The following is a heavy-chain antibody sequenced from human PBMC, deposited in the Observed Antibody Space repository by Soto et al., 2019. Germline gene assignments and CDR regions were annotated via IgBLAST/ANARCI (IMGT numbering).Heavy chain of an antibody. CDR3: AKDPEGGNAYFDH. CDR1: GFTFSAYG. Sequence: QVQLVESGGGVVQPGRSLRLSCAASGFTFSAYGMHWVRQAPGRGLEWVAIISHDGSYKAYADSVKGRFTIARDNSKGALYLLLNSLRPDDSALYYCAKDPEGGNAYFDHWGQGTQVTVSS. CDR2: ISHDGSYK. V-gene: IGHV3-30*18. J-gene: IGHJ4*02. D-gene: IGHD2-15*01.